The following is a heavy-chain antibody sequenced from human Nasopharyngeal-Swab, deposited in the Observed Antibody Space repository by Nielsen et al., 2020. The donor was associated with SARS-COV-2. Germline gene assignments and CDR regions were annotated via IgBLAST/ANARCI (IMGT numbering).Heavy chain of an antibody. CDR3: TGSEDGEARPENGGYSNSWYEDGYYYNYCYMDV. D-gene: IGHD6-13*01. J-gene: IGHJ6*03. CDR2: IYDSGST. V-gene: IGHV4-59*01. Sequence: WIRQPPGKGLEWIWDIYDSGSTNYNPSLERRVTISVDTSKNQFSLKLSSVTAADTAVYNCTGSEDGEARPENGGYSNSWYEDGYYYNYCYMDVWGKGTTVTVSS.